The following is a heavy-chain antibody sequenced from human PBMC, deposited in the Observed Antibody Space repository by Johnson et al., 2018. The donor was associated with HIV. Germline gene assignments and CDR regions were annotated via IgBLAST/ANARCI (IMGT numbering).Heavy chain of an antibody. CDR3: ARDDLDNSGHLMAFDI. D-gene: IGHD1-26*01. V-gene: IGHV3-66*01. Sequence: VQLVESGGGVVQPGRSLRLSCAASGFTFSSMHWDRQTPGKGLEWVSILHRDGTTYYADSVKGRFTISRDNSKNTLYLQMKRLRVEDTAVYYCARDDLDNSGHLMAFDIWGQGTMVTVSS. CDR1: GFTFSS. J-gene: IGHJ3*02. CDR2: LHRDGTT.